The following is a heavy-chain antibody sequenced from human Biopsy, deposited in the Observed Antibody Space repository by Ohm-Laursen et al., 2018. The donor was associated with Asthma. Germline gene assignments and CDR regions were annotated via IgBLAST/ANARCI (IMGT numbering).Heavy chain of an antibody. CDR1: GFRFNDYG. CDR3: ARAPAGYYYFDY. D-gene: IGHD3-22*01. J-gene: IGHJ4*02. V-gene: IGHV3-23*01. CDR2: VSSSGGAR. Sequence: SLRLSCTASGFRFNDYGMHWVRQAPGKGLEWVASVSSSGGARDYADSVKGRFTISRDNSKNTLYLQMNSLRAEDTAVYYCARAPAGYYYFDYWGQGTLVTVSS.